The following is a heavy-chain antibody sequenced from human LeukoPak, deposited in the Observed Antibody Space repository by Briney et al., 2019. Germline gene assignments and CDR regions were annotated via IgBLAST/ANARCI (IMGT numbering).Heavy chain of an antibody. J-gene: IGHJ4*02. CDR2: ISGSGSRT. CDR1: GFTFSNYG. CDR3: AREVPGTGGVDY. V-gene: IGHV3-23*01. Sequence: GGSLRLSCAASGFTFSNYGMSWVRQAPGKGLEWVSEISGSGSRTYYADYVKGRFTISRDNPKNTLYLQMNSLRAEDTAVYYCAREVPGTGGVDYWGQGTLVTVSS.